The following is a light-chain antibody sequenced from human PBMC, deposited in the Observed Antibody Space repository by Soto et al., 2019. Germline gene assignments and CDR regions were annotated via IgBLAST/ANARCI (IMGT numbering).Light chain of an antibody. CDR1: QSVSSN. V-gene: IGKV3-15*01. CDR2: GGS. J-gene: IGKJ3*01. Sequence: EIVMTQSPATLSVSPGERATLSCRASQSVSSNLAWYQQKPGQAPRLLIYGGSTRATGIPARFSGSGSGTEFNLTISSLQSKDFTVCYCQHYSNWSVTFGAGTKVDLK. CDR3: QHYSNWSVT.